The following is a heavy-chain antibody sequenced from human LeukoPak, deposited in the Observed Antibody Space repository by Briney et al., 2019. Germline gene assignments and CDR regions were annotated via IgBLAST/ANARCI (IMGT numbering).Heavy chain of an antibody. CDR3: ARDSVDDILTGYLAFDI. Sequence: GGSLRPSCQASGFTFSSYSMNWVRQAPGKGLEGVSSISSSSSYIYYADSVKGRFTISRDNAKNSLYLQMNSLRAEDTAVYYCARDSVDDILTGYLAFDIWGQGTMVTVSS. D-gene: IGHD3-9*01. CDR2: ISSSSSYI. J-gene: IGHJ3*02. CDR1: GFTFSSYS. V-gene: IGHV3-21*01.